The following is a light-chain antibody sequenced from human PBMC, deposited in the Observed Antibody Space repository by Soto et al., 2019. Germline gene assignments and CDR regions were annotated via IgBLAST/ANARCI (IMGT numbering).Light chain of an antibody. CDR1: QSVRTK. V-gene: IGKV3D-15*01. CDR2: GAS. CDR3: QRYNTWPAEIT. Sequence: ETVMTQSPATLSVSPGERATLSCRASQSVRTKVAWYQQTPGQAPRLLLYGASSRATGIPARFSGSGSGTEFTLTISSLQSDDSAVYYCQRYNTWPAEITFGQGTRLDIK. J-gene: IGKJ5*01.